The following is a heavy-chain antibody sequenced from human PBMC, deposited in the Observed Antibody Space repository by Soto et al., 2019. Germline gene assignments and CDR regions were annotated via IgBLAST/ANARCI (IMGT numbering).Heavy chain of an antibody. Sequence: ASVKVSCKASGYTFTSYAMHWVRQAPGQRLEWMGWINAGNGNTKYSQKFQGRFTITRDTAASTAYMDLSSLRSEDTAVYYCARERFYYDSGGYYLAYYYYGMDVWGQGTTVTVSS. D-gene: IGHD3-22*01. J-gene: IGHJ6*02. CDR3: ARERFYYDSGGYYLAYYYYGMDV. V-gene: IGHV1-3*01. CDR1: GYTFTSYA. CDR2: INAGNGNT.